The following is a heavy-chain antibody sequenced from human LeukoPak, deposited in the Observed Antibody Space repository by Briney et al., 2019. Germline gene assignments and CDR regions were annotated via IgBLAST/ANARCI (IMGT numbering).Heavy chain of an antibody. CDR3: ARDRGYTSFDY. V-gene: IGHV3-7*01. CDR1: GFSFSNSW. D-gene: IGHD5-18*01. CDR2: THPDGSGK. Sequence: PGGSLRLSCVGYGFSFSNSWMNWVRQAPGKGLEWVASTHPDGSGKFYVDSVKGRFTISRDNAKDSLYLQMNSLRAEDTAVYYCARDRGYTSFDYWGQGTLVTVSS. J-gene: IGHJ4*02.